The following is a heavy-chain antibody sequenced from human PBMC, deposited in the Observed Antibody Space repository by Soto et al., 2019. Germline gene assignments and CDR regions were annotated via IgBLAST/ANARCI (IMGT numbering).Heavy chain of an antibody. CDR2: ISYDGNIK. CDR3: ANSYVGGYYDILTGYDKNDAIYI. V-gene: IGHV3-30*18. CDR1: GFTFSSYG. D-gene: IGHD3-9*01. J-gene: IGHJ3*02. Sequence: GGALILSCAASGFTFSSYGMHWVLQAPGKGLEWVAGISYDGNIKYYADSVKGRFTISRDSSKNTLHLQMNSLRAEDTAVYYCANSYVGGYYDILTGYDKNDAIYIWGQGTMVTISS.